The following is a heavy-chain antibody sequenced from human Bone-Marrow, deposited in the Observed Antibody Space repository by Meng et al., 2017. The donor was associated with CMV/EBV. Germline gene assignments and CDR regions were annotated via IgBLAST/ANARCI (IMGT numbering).Heavy chain of an antibody. Sequence: ASVKVSCKASGYTFTSYGISWVRQAPGQGLEWMGWISAHNGNTNYAQKLQGRVTMTTDTSTSTAYMELRSLRSDDTAVYYCARNEDIPQHYYYYGMAVWGQGPTVTGAS. CDR1: GYTFTSYG. V-gene: IGHV1-18*01. CDR2: ISAHNGNT. J-gene: IGHJ6*01. D-gene: IGHD2-15*01. CDR3: ARNEDIPQHYYYYGMAV.